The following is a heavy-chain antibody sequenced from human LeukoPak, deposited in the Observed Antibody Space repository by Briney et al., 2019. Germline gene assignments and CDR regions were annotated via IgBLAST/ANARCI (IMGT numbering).Heavy chain of an antibody. D-gene: IGHD2-21*02. CDR3: AKDMGDPAYCGGDCYSRYFQH. V-gene: IGHV3-23*01. J-gene: IGHJ1*01. CDR1: GFTFSSYA. CDR2: ISGSGSST. Sequence: GGSLRLSCAASGFTFSSYAMSWVRQAPGKGLEWVSAISGSGSSTAYADSVKGRFTISRDNSKSTLYLQMNSLRAEDTAVYYCAKDMGDPAYCGGDCYSRYFQHWGQGTLVTVSS.